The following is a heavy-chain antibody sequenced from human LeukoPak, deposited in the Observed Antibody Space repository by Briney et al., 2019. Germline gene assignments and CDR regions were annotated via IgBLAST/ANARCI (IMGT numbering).Heavy chain of an antibody. J-gene: IGHJ1*01. CDR1: GFTFSSYA. Sequence: GGSLRLSCAVSGFTFSSYAMSWVRQAPGKGLEWVAAISGSGGGTDYADSVKGRFPISRDNSKNTLYLQMNSLRAEDTAEYYCAKGEQWMVLYFQHWGQGTLVSVSS. D-gene: IGHD6-19*01. CDR3: AKGEQWMVLYFQH. V-gene: IGHV3-23*01. CDR2: ISGSGGGT.